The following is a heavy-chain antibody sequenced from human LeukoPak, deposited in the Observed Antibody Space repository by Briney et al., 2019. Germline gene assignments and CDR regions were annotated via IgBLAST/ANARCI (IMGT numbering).Heavy chain of an antibody. V-gene: IGHV3-23*01. Sequence: GGSLRLSCAASGFTFSSYAMSWVRQAPGKGLEWVSAISGSGGSTYYADSVKGRFTISRDNSKNTLYLKMNSLRAEDTAVYYCTKESISGYGGNSGYLDYWGQGTLVTVSS. J-gene: IGHJ4*02. D-gene: IGHD4-23*01. CDR2: ISGSGGST. CDR1: GFTFSSYA. CDR3: TKESISGYGGNSGYLDY.